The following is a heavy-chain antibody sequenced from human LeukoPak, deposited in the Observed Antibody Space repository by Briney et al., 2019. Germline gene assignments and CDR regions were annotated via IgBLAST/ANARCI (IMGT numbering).Heavy chain of an antibody. CDR3: GRYLNY. CDR1: GFTFSSHE. CDR2: ITTSGSKT. V-gene: IGHV3-48*03. Sequence: GGSLRLPCAASGFTFSSHEMNRVRQAPGKGLEWISHITTSGSKTYYADSVKGRFTISRDNAKSSLYLQMNSLRAEDTAVYYCGRYLNYWGQGTLVTVSS. J-gene: IGHJ4*02. D-gene: IGHD3-10*01.